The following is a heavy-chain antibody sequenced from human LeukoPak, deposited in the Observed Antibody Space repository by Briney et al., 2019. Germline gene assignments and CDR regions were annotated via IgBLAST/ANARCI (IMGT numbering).Heavy chain of an antibody. V-gene: IGHV3-73*01. CDR2: IRSKANSYAT. Sequence: GGSLRLSCAASGFTFSGSAMHWVRQASGKGLEWVGRIRSKANSYATAYAASVKGRFTISRDDSKNTAYLQMNSLKTEDTAVYYCTPEGGSGSYSGYWGQGTLVTVSS. CDR3: TPEGGSGSYSGY. J-gene: IGHJ4*02. CDR1: GFTFSGSA. D-gene: IGHD3-10*01.